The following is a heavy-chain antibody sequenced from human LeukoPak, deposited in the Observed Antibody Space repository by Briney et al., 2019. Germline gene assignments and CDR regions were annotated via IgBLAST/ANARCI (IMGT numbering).Heavy chain of an antibody. CDR2: INPSGGST. CDR3: ATVARYSSSSGLKPYYSSGMDV. V-gene: IGHV1-46*01. D-gene: IGHD6-6*01. Sequence: ASVKVSCKASGYTFTSYYVHWVRQAPGQGREGMGIINPSGGSTSYAQKFHGRVTITRDTSTSTVYMELSSLRSEGRAVYYRATVARYSSSSGLKPYYSSGMDVWGQGTTVTASS. J-gene: IGHJ6*02. CDR1: GYTFTSYY.